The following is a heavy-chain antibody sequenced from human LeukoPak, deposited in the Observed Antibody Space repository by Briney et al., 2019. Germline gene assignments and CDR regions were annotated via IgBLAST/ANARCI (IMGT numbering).Heavy chain of an antibody. CDR3: ARRGIRDGYNYADS. CDR2: IYGGDSDT. J-gene: IGHJ4*02. D-gene: IGHD5-24*01. CDR1: GYTFITYW. V-gene: IGHV5-51*01. Sequence: GESLKISCKASGYTFITYWIGWVRQMPGKGLEWMGIIYGGDSDTRYSTSFQGQVTMSADKSTTTAYLQWSSLKASDTAIYYCARRGIRDGYNYADSWGQGTLVTVSS.